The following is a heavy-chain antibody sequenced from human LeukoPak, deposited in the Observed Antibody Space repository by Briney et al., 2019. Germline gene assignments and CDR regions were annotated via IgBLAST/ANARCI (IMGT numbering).Heavy chain of an antibody. J-gene: IGHJ4*02. CDR3: AISSSGGFLEWLSLDY. CDR1: GGTFSSYA. D-gene: IGHD3-3*01. Sequence: GASVKVSCKASGGTFSSYAISWVRQAPGQGLEWMGGIIPIFGTANYAQKFQGRVTITADESTSTAYMELSSLRSEDTAVYYCAISSSGGFLEWLSLDYWGQGTLVTVSS. CDR2: IIPIFGTA. V-gene: IGHV1-69*13.